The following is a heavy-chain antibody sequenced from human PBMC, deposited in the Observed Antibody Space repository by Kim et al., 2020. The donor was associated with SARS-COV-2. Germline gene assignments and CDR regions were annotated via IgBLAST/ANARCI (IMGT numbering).Heavy chain of an antibody. CDR3: ARDRGRGWLQPDY. J-gene: IGHJ4*02. D-gene: IGHD5-12*01. V-gene: IGHV3-21*01. CDR1: GFTFSSYS. CDR2: ISSSSSYI. Sequence: GVSRRLSCAASGFTFSSYSMNWVRQAPGKGLEWVSSISSSSSYIYYADSVKGRFTISRDNAKNSLYLQMNSLRAEDTAVYYCARDRGRGWLQPDYWGQGTLVTVSS.